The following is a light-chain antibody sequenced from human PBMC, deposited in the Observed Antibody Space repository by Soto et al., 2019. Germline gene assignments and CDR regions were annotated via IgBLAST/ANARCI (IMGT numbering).Light chain of an antibody. CDR3: QQSYSTPRT. CDR2: AAS. Sequence: DIQMTQSPSSLSASVGDRVTITCRASQSISSYLNWYQQKPGKAPELLIYAASSLQSGVPSRFSGSVSGTDFALTISSLQPEDFATYYCQQSYSTPRTFGQGTKVDIK. J-gene: IGKJ1*01. V-gene: IGKV1-39*01. CDR1: QSISSY.